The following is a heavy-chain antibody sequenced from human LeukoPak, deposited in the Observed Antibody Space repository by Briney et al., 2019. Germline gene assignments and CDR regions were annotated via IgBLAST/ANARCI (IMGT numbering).Heavy chain of an antibody. CDR1: GGSISSGDYY. D-gene: IGHD3-10*01. V-gene: IGHV4-30-4*01. J-gene: IGHJ5*02. CDR2: IYYSGST. CDR3: ARGGVRGVIGLFNWFDP. Sequence: PSQTLSLTCTVSGGSISSGDYYWSWIRQPPGKGLEWIGYIYYSGSTYYNPSLKSRVTISVDTSKNQFSLKLSSVTAADTAVYYCARGGVRGVIGLFNWFDPWGQGTPVTVSS.